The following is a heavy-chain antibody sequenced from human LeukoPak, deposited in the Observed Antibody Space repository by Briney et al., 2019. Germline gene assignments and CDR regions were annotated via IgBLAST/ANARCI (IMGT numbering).Heavy chain of an antibody. D-gene: IGHD3-22*01. V-gene: IGHV1-2*02. CDR3: ARAGVWDYSDSSGYHNAAFDI. Sequence: ASVKVSCKASGYIFTGYYIHWVRQAPGQGLECMGWINPNSGGTNYAQKFQGRVTMTRDTSISTAYMDLSRLRSDDTAVYYCARAGVWDYSDSSGYHNAAFDIWGQGTMVTVSS. CDR2: INPNSGGT. CDR1: GYIFTGYY. J-gene: IGHJ3*02.